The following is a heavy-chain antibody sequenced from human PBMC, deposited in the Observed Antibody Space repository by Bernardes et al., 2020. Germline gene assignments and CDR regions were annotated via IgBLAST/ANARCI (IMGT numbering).Heavy chain of an antibody. V-gene: IGHV4-59*11. CDR1: GGSISSHY. D-gene: IGHD5-18*01. CDR2: IYHSGST. Sequence: SETLSLTCTVSGGSISSHYWSWIRQPPGKGLEWIWYIYHSGSTNYNPSLKSRVTISVDTSKNQFSLKLSSVTAADTAGYYCSSGGYSYGDDAFDIWGQGTMVTVSS. J-gene: IGHJ3*02. CDR3: SSGGYSYGDDAFDI.